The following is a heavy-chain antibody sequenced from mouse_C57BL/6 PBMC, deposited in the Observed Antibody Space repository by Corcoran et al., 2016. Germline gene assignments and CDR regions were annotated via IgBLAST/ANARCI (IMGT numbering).Heavy chain of an antibody. CDR1: GYTFTDYY. CDR2: INPYNGGT. Sequence: EVQLQQSGPVLVKPGASVKMSCKASGYTFTDYYMNWVKQSHGKSLEWIGVINPYNGGTSYNQKFKGKATLTVDKSSSTAYMELNSLTSEDSAVYYCARGDYDYAFAYWGQGTLVTVSA. CDR3: ARGDYDYAFAY. D-gene: IGHD2-4*01. V-gene: IGHV1-19*01. J-gene: IGHJ3*01.